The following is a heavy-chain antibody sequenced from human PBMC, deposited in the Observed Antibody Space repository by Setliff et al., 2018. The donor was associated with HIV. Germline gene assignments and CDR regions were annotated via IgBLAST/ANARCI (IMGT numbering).Heavy chain of an antibody. Sequence: SETLSLTCAVSDYSISSGFYWGWIRQPPGKGLEWIGSIYHTGSTYYNPSLKSRVTMSVDTSKNQFSLKLRSVTAADTAVYYCARQWRDQYNSGVSTEYFQHWGLGTLVTVSS. V-gene: IGHV4-38-2*01. CDR3: ARQWRDQYNSGVSTEYFQH. J-gene: IGHJ1*01. CDR1: DYSISSGFY. CDR2: IYHTGST. D-gene: IGHD3-22*01.